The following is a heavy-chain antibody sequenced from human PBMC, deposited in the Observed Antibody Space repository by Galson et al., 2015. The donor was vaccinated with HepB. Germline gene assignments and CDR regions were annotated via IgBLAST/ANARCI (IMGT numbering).Heavy chain of an antibody. CDR3: ARVVDAYDM. D-gene: IGHD3-16*01. J-gene: IGHJ4*02. Sequence: SVKVSCKASGYTFTDYYLHWVRQAPGQGLEWMGWINPNNGGTDYAQHFQGRVTMTRDTSISTAYMELSRLRSDDTAVYYCARVVDAYDMWGQGTLVTVSS. V-gene: IGHV1-2*02. CDR1: GYTFTDYY. CDR2: INPNNGGT.